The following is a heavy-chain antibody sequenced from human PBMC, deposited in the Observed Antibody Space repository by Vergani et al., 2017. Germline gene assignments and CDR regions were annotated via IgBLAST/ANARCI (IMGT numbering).Heavy chain of an antibody. CDR3: ATLIYDYVWGSYRSGFVDAFDI. D-gene: IGHD3-16*02. Sequence: QVQLVQSGAEVKKPGASVKVSCKVSGYTLTELFMHWVRQAPGKGLVWMGGFDPEDGETIYAQKFQGRVTMTEDTSTYTAYMELSSLRSEHTAVYYCATLIYDYVWGSYRSGFVDAFDIWGQGTMVTVSS. CDR1: GYTLTELF. V-gene: IGHV1-24*01. CDR2: FDPEDGET. J-gene: IGHJ3*02.